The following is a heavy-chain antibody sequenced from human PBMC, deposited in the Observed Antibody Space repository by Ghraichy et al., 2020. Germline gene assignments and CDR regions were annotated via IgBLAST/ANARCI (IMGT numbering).Heavy chain of an antibody. V-gene: IGHV3-11*05. D-gene: IGHD1-26*01. CDR1: GFPFSDYY. Sequence: LSLTCAASGFPFSDYYMSWIRQAPGKGLEWVANISSSSSDINYADSVRGRSTISRDNAKTSLYLQMNGLRAEDTAVYYCARVSGDFSYYYYMDVCGKGTTVSVSS. CDR2: ISSSSSDI. CDR3: ARVSGDFSYYYYMDV. J-gene: IGHJ6*03.